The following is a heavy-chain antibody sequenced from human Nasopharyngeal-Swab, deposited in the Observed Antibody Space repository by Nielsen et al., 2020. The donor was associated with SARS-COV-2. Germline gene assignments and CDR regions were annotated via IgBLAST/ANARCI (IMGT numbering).Heavy chain of an antibody. CDR3: ARDPVATLNYYYYGMDV. CDR2: ISSSSSYI. J-gene: IGHJ6*02. V-gene: IGHV3-21*01. D-gene: IGHD5-12*01. Sequence: VRRCPGKGLEWVSSISSSSSYIYYADSVKGRFTISRDNAKNSLYLQMNSLRAEDTAVYYCARDPVATLNYYYYGMDVWGQGTTVTVSS.